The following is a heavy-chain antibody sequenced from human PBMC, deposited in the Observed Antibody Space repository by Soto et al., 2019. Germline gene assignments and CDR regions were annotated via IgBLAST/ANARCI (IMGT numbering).Heavy chain of an antibody. CDR2: TYYRSKWYS. CDR1: GDSVWSYRGG. V-gene: IGHV6-1*01. J-gene: IGHJ4*02. Sequence: SQXLSRTCATSGDSVWSYRGGWSWIRQSPSRGLEWLGRTYYRSKWYSDYAVSVKSRITISPDTSKNQFSLQVNSVTPEDTAVYYCARDDNSGHSSFDYWGQGTLVTVSS. D-gene: IGHD3-22*01. CDR3: ARDDNSGHSSFDY.